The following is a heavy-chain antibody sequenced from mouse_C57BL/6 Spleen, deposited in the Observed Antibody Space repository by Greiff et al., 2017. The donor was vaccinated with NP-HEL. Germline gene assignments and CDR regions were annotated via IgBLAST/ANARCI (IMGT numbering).Heavy chain of an antibody. V-gene: IGHV1-80*01. CDR3: ARGFSSYSFAY. CDR2: IYPGDGDT. Sequence: VKLQESGAELVKPGASVKISCKASGYAFSSYWMNWVKQRPGKGLEWIGQIYPGDGDTNYNGKFKGKATLTADKSSSTAYMQLSSLTSEDSAVYFCARGFSSYSFAYWGQGTLVTVSA. D-gene: IGHD1-1*01. CDR1: GYAFSSYW. J-gene: IGHJ3*01.